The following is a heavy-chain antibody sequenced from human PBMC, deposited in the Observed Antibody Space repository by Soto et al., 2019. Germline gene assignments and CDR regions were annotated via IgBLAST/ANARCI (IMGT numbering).Heavy chain of an antibody. J-gene: IGHJ1*01. D-gene: IGHD7-27*01. V-gene: IGHV4-59*01. Sequence: QVQLQESGPGLVKPSETLSLTCTVSGGSISSYYWSWLRQPPGKGLEWIGYIYYSGSTNYNPSLQSRVTISVDTSKNQFSLKLSSVTAADTAVYYCARGWGGYFQHWGQGTMVTVSS. CDR1: GGSISSYY. CDR3: ARGWGGYFQH. CDR2: IYYSGST.